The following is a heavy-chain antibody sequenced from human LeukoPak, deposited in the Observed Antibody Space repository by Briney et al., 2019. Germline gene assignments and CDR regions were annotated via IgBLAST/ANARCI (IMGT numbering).Heavy chain of an antibody. J-gene: IGHJ4*02. V-gene: IGHV4-38-2*02. D-gene: IGHD3-10*01. CDR3: ARGDMVRGVIIPYFDY. CDR2: IYHSGST. CDR1: GYSISSGYY. Sequence: SETLSLTCTVSGYSISSGYYWGYIRQPPGKGLEWIGSIYHSGSTYYNPSLNSRLTISVDTSKNQFSLKLSSVTAADTAVYYCARGDMVRGVIIPYFDYWGQGTLVTVSS.